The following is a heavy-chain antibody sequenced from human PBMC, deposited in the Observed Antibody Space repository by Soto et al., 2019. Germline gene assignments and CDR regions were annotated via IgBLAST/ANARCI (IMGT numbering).Heavy chain of an antibody. J-gene: IGHJ4*02. Sequence: PGGSLRLSCAASGFTFSSYWMSWVRQAPGEGLEWVANIKQDGSEKYYVDSVKGRFTISRDNAKNSLYLQMNSLRAEDTAVYYCARGRGYSGYDYGNWDFIDYWGQGTLVTVSS. CDR2: IKQDGSEK. CDR3: ARGRGYSGYDYGNWDFIDY. D-gene: IGHD5-12*01. CDR1: GFTFSSYW. V-gene: IGHV3-7*04.